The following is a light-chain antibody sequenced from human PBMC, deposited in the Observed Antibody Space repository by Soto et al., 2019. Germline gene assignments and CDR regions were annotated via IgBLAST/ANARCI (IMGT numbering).Light chain of an antibody. CDR2: VTS. J-gene: IGKJ1*01. CDR3: QQANSFPPT. V-gene: IGKV1-12*01. Sequence: DMQMTQSPCSVSASVGDRVTITCRASQDISAWLIWYQQKPGKAPKLLISVTSSLQSGVPSRFSGSGSGTDFTLTISSLQPEDFATYYCQQANSFPPTFGQGTKV. CDR1: QDISAW.